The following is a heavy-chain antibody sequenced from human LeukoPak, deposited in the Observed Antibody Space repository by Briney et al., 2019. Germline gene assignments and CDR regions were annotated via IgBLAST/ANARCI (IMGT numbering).Heavy chain of an antibody. J-gene: IGHJ4*02. V-gene: IGHV4-34*01. Sequence: SETLSLTCAVYGGSFSGYYWSWIRQPPGKGLEWIGEINHSGSTNYNPSLKSRVTISVDTSKNQFSLKLSSVTAADTAVYYCASGSDKSTIGYCSGGSCYPTRCFGYWGQGTLVTVSS. CDR2: INHSGST. D-gene: IGHD2-15*01. CDR3: ASGSDKSTIGYCSGGSCYPTRCFGY. CDR1: GGSFSGYY.